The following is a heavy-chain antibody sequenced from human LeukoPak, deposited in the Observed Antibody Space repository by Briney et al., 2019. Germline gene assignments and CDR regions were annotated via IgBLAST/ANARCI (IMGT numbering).Heavy chain of an antibody. CDR2: IYYSGST. CDR1: GGSMSPYY. V-gene: IGHV4-59*04. Sequence: SETLSLTCTVSGGSMSPYYRSWIRQPPGKGLEWIGSIYYSGSTYYNPSLKSRVTMSVDTSKNQFSLKLSSVTAADTAVYYCASGLRGAFDIWGQGTMVTVSS. J-gene: IGHJ3*02. D-gene: IGHD3-22*01. CDR3: ASGLRGAFDI.